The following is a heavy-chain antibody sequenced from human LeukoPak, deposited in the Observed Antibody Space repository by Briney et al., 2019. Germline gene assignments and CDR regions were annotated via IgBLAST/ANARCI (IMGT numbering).Heavy chain of an antibody. J-gene: IGHJ3*02. V-gene: IGHV3-21*01. Sequence: GGSLRLSCAASGFTLSSYAMSWVRQAPGKGLEWVSSISSSSSSYMYYADSVKGRFTISRDNANYSLYLQMNSLRAEDTAVYYCARDHGVVVPAARERAFDIWGQGTMVTVSS. CDR2: ISSSSSSYM. CDR1: GFTLSSYA. D-gene: IGHD2-2*01. CDR3: ARDHGVVVPAARERAFDI.